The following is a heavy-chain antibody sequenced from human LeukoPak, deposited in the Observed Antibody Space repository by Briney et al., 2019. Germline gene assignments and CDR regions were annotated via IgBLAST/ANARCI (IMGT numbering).Heavy chain of an antibody. J-gene: IGHJ6*02. D-gene: IGHD3-10*01. CDR1: GFTFADYA. CDR3: TKTSGVAIIYGMDV. Sequence: GGSLRLSCAASGFTFADYAMHWVRQAPGKGLEWVSGISWNSGSIDYAASVKGRFTISRDNAKNSLYLQMNSLRVEDTAFYYCTKTSGVAIIYGMDVWGQGTTVTVS. V-gene: IGHV3-9*01. CDR2: ISWNSGSI.